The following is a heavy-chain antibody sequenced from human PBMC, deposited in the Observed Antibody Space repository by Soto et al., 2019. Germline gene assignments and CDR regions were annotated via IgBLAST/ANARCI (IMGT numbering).Heavy chain of an antibody. Sequence: QVQLVQSGAEVKQPGASVKVSCKASGYTFTGYYIHWVRQAPGQGLEWVGWINPNTGGTNYAQKFQGWVTMTRDTSIYTAYMELSRLKSDDTAAYYCARGGSQRHYYQAMDVWGQGITVTVSS. J-gene: IGHJ6*02. D-gene: IGHD1-1*01. CDR3: ARGGSQRHYYQAMDV. CDR1: GYTFTGYY. CDR2: INPNTGGT. V-gene: IGHV1-2*04.